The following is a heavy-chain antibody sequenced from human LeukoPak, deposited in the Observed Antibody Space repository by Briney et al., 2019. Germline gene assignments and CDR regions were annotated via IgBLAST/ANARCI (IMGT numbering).Heavy chain of an antibody. CDR1: GFTFSSYE. CDR2: ISSSGSTI. V-gene: IGHV3-48*03. CDR3: ARDLSQGATTNTNGYFDY. J-gene: IGHJ4*02. D-gene: IGHD2-8*01. Sequence: SGGSLRLSCAASGFTFSSYEMNWVRQAPGKGLEWVSYISSSGSTIYYADSVKGRFTISRDNAQNSLYLQMISLRGEDTAVYYCARDLSQGATTNTNGYFDYWGQGALVTVSS.